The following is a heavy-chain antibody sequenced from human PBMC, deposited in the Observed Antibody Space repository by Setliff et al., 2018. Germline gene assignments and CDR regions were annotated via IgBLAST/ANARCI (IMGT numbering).Heavy chain of an antibody. Sequence: GASVKVSCKASGYSFSTYAISWIRQAPGQGLEWMGWINTNTGNPTYAQGFAGRYVFALDTSVNTAYLQISSLKAEDTALYYCARASRFGTIVWKGDYYMDVWGRGTTVTVSS. CDR2: INTNTGNP. D-gene: IGHD2-15*01. CDR3: ARASRFGTIVWKGDYYMDV. J-gene: IGHJ6*03. V-gene: IGHV7-4-1*02. CDR1: GYSFSTYA.